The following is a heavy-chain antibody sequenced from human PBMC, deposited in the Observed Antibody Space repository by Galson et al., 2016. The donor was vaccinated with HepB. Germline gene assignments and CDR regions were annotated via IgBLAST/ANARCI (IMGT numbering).Heavy chain of an antibody. D-gene: IGHD2-21*01. CDR3: ARALVSGDYSYYYGMDV. V-gene: IGHV3-13*04. CDR1: GFSISTFD. J-gene: IGHJ6*02. Sequence: SLRLSCAASGFSISTFDMHWVRQTTGKGLEWVSSIDTAGDTYYPDSEKGRLTISRENDKNSLFLQMDSLSAGDTAVYHCARALVSGDYSYYYGMDVWGQGTTVTVSS. CDR2: IDTAGDT.